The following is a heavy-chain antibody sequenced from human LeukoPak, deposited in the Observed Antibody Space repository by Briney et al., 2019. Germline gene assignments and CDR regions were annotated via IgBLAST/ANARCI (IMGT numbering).Heavy chain of an antibody. CDR1: GGSISTY. Sequence: SETLSLTCTVSGGSISTYWRWIRQPPGQGLEWVGHIYYGGSTNYSPALKSRVTLSVETSKNHFSLRLSCVTAADTAVYYCATPLVRGVNSYYFYMDVWGKGATVTISS. CDR2: IYYGGST. D-gene: IGHD3-10*01. CDR3: ATPLVRGVNSYYFYMDV. V-gene: IGHV4-59*01. J-gene: IGHJ6*03.